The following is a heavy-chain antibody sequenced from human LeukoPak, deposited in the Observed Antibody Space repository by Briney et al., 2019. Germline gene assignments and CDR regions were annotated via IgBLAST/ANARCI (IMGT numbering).Heavy chain of an antibody. CDR2: ISGSGGST. Sequence: PGGSLRLSCAASGFTFSSYAMSWVRQAPGKGLEWVSAISGSGGSTYYADSVKGRFTNSRDNAKNSLYLQMNSLRAEDTAVYYCAKYNSVAGWYYFDYWGQGTLVTVSS. D-gene: IGHD6-19*01. CDR3: AKYNSVAGWYYFDY. V-gene: IGHV3-23*01. J-gene: IGHJ4*02. CDR1: GFTFSSYA.